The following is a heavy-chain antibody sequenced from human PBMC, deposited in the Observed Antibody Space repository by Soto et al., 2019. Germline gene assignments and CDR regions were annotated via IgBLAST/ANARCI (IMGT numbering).Heavy chain of an antibody. J-gene: IGHJ4*02. CDR1: GGTFSSYT. CDR2: IIPILGIA. CDR3: AREEYYYGSGAFVDY. D-gene: IGHD3-10*01. Sequence: QVQLVQSGAEVKKPGCSVKVSCKASGGTFSSYTISWVRQAPGQGREWMGRIIPILGIANYAQKIQGRVTITADKSTSTAYMELSSLRSEDTAVYYCAREEYYYGSGAFVDYWGQGNLVTVSS. V-gene: IGHV1-69*08.